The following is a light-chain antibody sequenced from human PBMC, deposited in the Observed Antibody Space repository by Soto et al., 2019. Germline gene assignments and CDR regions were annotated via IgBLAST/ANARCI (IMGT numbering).Light chain of an antibody. J-gene: IGKJ1*01. CDR1: QSVLYSSNNKNY. CDR3: QQYHTTPWT. CDR2: WAS. Sequence: DIVMTQSPDSLAVSLGERATINCKSSQSVLYSSNNKNYFAWYQQKPGQPPKLLIYWASTRESGVPDRFSGSGSGTDFTLTISSLQAEDVAVYYCQQYHTTPWTFGQGIKVEIK. V-gene: IGKV4-1*01.